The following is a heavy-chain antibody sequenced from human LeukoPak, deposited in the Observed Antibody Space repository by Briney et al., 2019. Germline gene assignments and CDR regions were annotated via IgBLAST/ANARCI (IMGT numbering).Heavy chain of an antibody. D-gene: IGHD3-3*01. CDR1: GYTFTNYD. CDR3: ARGPQNYDFWSGLLRGEQNNWFDP. CDR2: MNPNSGNT. J-gene: IGHJ5*02. V-gene: IGHV1-8*01. Sequence: ASVKVSCKASGYTFTNYDINWVRQATGQGLEWMGWMNPNSGNTDYAQKFQGRVTITRNTSISTAYMELSSLRSEDTAVYYCARGPQNYDFWSGLLRGEQNNWFDPWGQGTLVTVSS.